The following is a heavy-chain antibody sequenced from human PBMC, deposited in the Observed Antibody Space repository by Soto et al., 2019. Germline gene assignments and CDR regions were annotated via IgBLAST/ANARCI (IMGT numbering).Heavy chain of an antibody. CDR1: VSTFSTYD. CDR2: IRPSGGNT. CDR3: ARDPGDSSSWCYYCMDV. D-gene: IGHD6-13*01. J-gene: IGHJ6*02. Sequence: VASVKVSGKASVSTFSTYDFPWVRQAPGQGLEWMGVIRPSGGNTSYAQKLQGRVTMTRDTSTSTVYMELSSLRSEDTAMYYCARDPGDSSSWCYYCMDVWGQGTTVTVSS. V-gene: IGHV1-46*04.